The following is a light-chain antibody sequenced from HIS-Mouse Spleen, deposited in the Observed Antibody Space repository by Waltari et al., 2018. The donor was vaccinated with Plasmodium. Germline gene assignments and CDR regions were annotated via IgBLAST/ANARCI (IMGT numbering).Light chain of an antibody. CDR2: WAS. J-gene: IGKJ2*01. CDR1: QSVLYRSNNKNN. CDR3: QQYYSTPYT. V-gene: IGKV4-1*01. Sequence: DIVMTQSPDSLAVSLGERAPINCKSSQSVLYRSNNKNNLAWYQQKPGQPPKLLIYWASTRESGVPDRFSGSGSGTDFTLTISSLQAEDVAVYYCQQYYSTPYTFGQGTKLEIK.